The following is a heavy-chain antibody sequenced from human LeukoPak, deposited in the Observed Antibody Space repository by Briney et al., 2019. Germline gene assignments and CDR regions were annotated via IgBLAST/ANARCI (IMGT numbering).Heavy chain of an antibody. CDR1: GGSISSYY. CDR2: IYYSGST. CDR3: ARRVAAPGGYYYYMDV. Sequence: SETLSLTCTVSGGSISSYYWSWIRQPPGKGLEWIGCIYYSGSTNYNPSLKSRVTISVDTSKNQFSLKLSSVTAADTAVYYCARRVAAPGGYYYYMDVWGKGTTVTVSS. J-gene: IGHJ6*03. V-gene: IGHV4-59*01. D-gene: IGHD6-6*01.